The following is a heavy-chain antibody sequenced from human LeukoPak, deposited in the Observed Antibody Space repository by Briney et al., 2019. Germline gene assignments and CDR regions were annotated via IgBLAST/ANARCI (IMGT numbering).Heavy chain of an antibody. CDR3: ARDWDAIAAAGPENDY. V-gene: IGHV3-21*05. CDR2: ISSSSSYI. Sequence: GSLRLSCAASGFTFSSYSMNWVRQAPGKGLEWVSYISSSSSYIYYADSVKGRFTISRDNAKNSLYLQMNSLRAEDTAVYYCARDWDAIAAAGPENDYWGQGTLVTVSS. D-gene: IGHD6-13*01. J-gene: IGHJ4*02. CDR1: GFTFSSYS.